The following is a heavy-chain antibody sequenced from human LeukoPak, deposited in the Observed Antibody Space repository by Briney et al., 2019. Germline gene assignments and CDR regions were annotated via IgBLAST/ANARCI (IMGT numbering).Heavy chain of an antibody. CDR1: GGSFSGYY. Sequence: SETLSLTCAVYGGSFSGYYWSWIRQPPGKGLEWRGEINHSGSTNYNPSLKSRVTISVDTSKNQFSLTLSSVTAADTAVYYCARGRNRKVVVVPAAYGMDVWGKGTTVTVSS. J-gene: IGHJ6*04. CDR3: ARGRNRKVVVVPAAYGMDV. D-gene: IGHD2-2*01. CDR2: INHSGST. V-gene: IGHV4-34*01.